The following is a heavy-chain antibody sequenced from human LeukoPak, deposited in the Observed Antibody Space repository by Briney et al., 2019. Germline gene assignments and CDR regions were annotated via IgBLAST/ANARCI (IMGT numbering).Heavy chain of an antibody. Sequence: PGGSLRLSCAAAEFTFSSYEMNWVGQAPGKGLEWVSYISSSGSTIYYADSVKGRFTISRDNAKNSLYLQMNSLRADDTAVYYCARDPGRGIAAAQYFDYWGQGTLVTVSS. J-gene: IGHJ4*02. CDR1: EFTFSSYE. V-gene: IGHV3-48*03. CDR2: ISSSGSTI. D-gene: IGHD6-13*01. CDR3: ARDPGRGIAAAQYFDY.